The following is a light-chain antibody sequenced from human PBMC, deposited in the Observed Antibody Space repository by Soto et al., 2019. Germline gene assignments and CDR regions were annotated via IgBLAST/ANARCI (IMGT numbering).Light chain of an antibody. CDR3: QRYETFPLT. CDR1: QSISTW. Sequence: DIQMTQSPSTLSASVGDRVTIACRASQSISTWLAWYQQKPGKAPKLLIYKASILESGVPSRFSGSGSATEFTLTISILQPEDFASYYCQRYETFPLTFGGGTKVAIK. V-gene: IGKV1-5*03. J-gene: IGKJ4*01. CDR2: KAS.